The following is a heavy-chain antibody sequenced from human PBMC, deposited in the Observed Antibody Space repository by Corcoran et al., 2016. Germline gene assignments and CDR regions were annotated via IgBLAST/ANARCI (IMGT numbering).Heavy chain of an antibody. CDR2: IIPIFGTA. J-gene: IGHJ6*02. V-gene: IGHV1-69*01. CDR1: GGTFSSYA. D-gene: IGHD6-19*01. Sequence: QVQLVQSGAEVKKPGSSVKVSCKASGGTFSSYAISWVRQAPGQGLEWMGGIIPIFGTANYAQKVQGRVTITAYESTSTAYMELSSLRSEDTAVSYCATKGGQNSSGWCTAARGMDVWGQGTTVTVSS. CDR3: ATKGGQNSSGWCTAARGMDV.